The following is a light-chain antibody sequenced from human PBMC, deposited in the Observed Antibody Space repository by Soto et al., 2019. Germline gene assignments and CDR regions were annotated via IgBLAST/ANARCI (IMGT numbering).Light chain of an antibody. CDR3: QQRSNWPPYT. V-gene: IGKV3-11*01. CDR2: DAS. J-gene: IGKJ2*01. Sequence: EIVLTQSPATLSLSPGERATLSSRASQSVSSYLAWYHQKPGQAPRLLIYDASNRATGIPARFSGSGSGTDFTLTISSLEPEDFAVYYCQQRSNWPPYTFGQGTKLEIK. CDR1: QSVSSY.